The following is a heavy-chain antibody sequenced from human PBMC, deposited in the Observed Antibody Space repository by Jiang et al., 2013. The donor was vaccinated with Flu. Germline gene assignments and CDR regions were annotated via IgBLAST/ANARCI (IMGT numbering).Heavy chain of an antibody. J-gene: IGHJ6*02. CDR1: GFTFSSNA. D-gene: IGHD3-22*01. CDR2: ISYDGSNK. Sequence: QLVESGGGVVQPGRSLRLSCAASGFTFSSNAMHWVRQAPGKGLEWVAVISYDGSNKYYADSVKGRLTISRDNSKNTLYLQMNSLRPEDTAVYYCARDPTDSSGYYYYYGMDVWGQGTTVTVSS. CDR3: ARDPTDSSGYYYYYGMDV. V-gene: IGHV3-30-3*01.